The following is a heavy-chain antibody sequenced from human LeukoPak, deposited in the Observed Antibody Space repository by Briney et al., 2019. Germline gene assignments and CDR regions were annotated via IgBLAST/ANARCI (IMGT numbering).Heavy chain of an antibody. Sequence: ASVKVSCKASGYTFTGYYMHWVRQAPGQGLEWMGRINPNNGGTNYAQKFQGRVTMTGDTSISTAYMELSSLRSDDTAVYYCTRESGSYHGDDYWGQGTLVTVSS. J-gene: IGHJ4*02. CDR2: INPNNGGT. CDR1: GYTFTGYY. CDR3: TRESGSYHGDDY. V-gene: IGHV1-2*06. D-gene: IGHD1-26*01.